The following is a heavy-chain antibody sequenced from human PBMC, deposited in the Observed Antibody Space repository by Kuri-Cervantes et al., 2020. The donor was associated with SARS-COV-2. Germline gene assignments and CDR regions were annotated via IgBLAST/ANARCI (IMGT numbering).Heavy chain of an antibody. CDR3: VKSSYGGSSSWPDY. CDR2: ISSNGGST. Sequence: GALRLSCSASGFTFSSYAMHWVRQAPGKGLEYVSAISSNGGSTYYADSVKGRFTISRDNSKNTLYLQMSSLRAEDTAVYYCVKSSYGGSSSWPDYWGPGTLVTVSS. CDR1: GFTFSSYA. J-gene: IGHJ4*02. V-gene: IGHV3-64D*06. D-gene: IGHD6-13*01.